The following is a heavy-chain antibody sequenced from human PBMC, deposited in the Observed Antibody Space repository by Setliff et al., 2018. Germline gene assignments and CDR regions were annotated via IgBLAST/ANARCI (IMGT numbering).Heavy chain of an antibody. CDR2: INHSGST. CDR1: GGSFSGYY. D-gene: IGHD2-15*01. V-gene: IGHV4-34*01. J-gene: IGHJ6*02. CDR3: ARKKTVYWYYGMDV. Sequence: SETLSLTCAVYGGSFSGYYWSWIRQPPGKGLEWIGEINHSGSTNYNPSLKSRVAISVDTSKNQFSLKLSSVTAADTAVYYCARKKTVYWYYGMDVWGQGTTVTVSS.